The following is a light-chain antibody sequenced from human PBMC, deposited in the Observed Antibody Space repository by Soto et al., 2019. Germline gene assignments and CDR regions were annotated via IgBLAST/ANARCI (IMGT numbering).Light chain of an antibody. CDR2: EIN. Sequence: QSGLTQPPSASGSRGQSVTISCTGTSSDVGAYDYVSWYQQHPGKAPKLMIYEINKRPSGFPDRFSGSKSGNTASLTAPRLQAEDEADHYCSSFEGSNDFPDVCGTEAKVTLL. J-gene: IGLJ1*01. CDR3: SSFEGSNDFPDV. V-gene: IGLV2-8*01. CDR1: SSDVGAYDY.